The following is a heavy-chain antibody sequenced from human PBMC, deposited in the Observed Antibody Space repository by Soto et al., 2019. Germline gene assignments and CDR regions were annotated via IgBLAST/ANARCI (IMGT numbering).Heavy chain of an antibody. CDR1: GYTFNNYG. CDR2: ISAYNGNT. Sequence: QVQLVQSGAEVKKPGASVKVSCKASGYTFNNYGNTWVRQAPGQGLEWMGWISAYNGNTNYARKLQGRVTMTTDTSTSTAYMELRSLRSDDTAVYYCARDSGYSGYGACDYWGQGTLVTVSS. CDR3: ARDSGYSGYGACDY. D-gene: IGHD5-12*01. J-gene: IGHJ4*02. V-gene: IGHV1-18*01.